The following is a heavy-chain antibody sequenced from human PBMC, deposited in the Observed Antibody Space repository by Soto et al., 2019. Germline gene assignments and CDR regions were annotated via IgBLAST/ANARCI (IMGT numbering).Heavy chain of an antibody. J-gene: IGHJ4*02. CDR1: GFTFSSYG. Sequence: QVQLVESGGGVVQPGRSLRLSCAASGFTFSSYGMHWVRQAPGKGLEWVAVISYDGSNKYYADSVKGRFTISRDNSKNTLYLQMNSLRAEDTAVYYCAKFVGTVTTFDYCGQGTLVTVSS. CDR2: ISYDGSNK. D-gene: IGHD4-17*01. CDR3: AKFVGTVTTFDY. V-gene: IGHV3-30*18.